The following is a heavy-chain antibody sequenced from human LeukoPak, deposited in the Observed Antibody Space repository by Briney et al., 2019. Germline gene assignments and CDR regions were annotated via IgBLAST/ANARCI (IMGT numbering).Heavy chain of an antibody. CDR2: ISHSGRT. CDR3: TRTSPGVPRDF. V-gene: IGHV4-34*01. Sequence: SETLSLTCAVSGVSLSGYYWSWIRQPPGKGPVWIGEISHSGRTAYNPSLKNRVTISLDTSKTQFSLRLSFVTAADTAVYYCTRTSPGVPRDFWGQGTLVTVTS. D-gene: IGHD7-27*01. CDR1: GVSLSGYY. J-gene: IGHJ4*02.